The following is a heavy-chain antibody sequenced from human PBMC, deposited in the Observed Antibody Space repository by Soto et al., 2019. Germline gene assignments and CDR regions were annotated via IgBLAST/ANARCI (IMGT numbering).Heavy chain of an antibody. V-gene: IGHV3-30-3*01. CDR2: ISYDGSNK. J-gene: IGHJ6*02. CDR1: GFTFSSYA. D-gene: IGHD4-4*01. Sequence: GGSLRLSCAASGFTFSSYAMHWVRQAPGKGLEWVAVISYDGSNKYYADSVKGRFTISRDNSKNTPYLQMNSLRAEDTAVYYCARDDYSPYYYYGMDVWGQGTTVTVSS. CDR3: ARDDYSPYYYYGMDV.